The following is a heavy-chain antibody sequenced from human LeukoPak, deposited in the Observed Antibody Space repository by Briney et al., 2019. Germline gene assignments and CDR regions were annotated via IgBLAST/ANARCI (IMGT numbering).Heavy chain of an antibody. CDR3: ARTLTTDIDY. CDR1: GYSFTSYW. V-gene: IGHV5-10-1*01. D-gene: IGHD4-11*01. CDR2: IDPSDSYT. Sequence: GASLQIYSKGSGYSFTSYWISWVRPMPGKGLEWMGRIDPSDSYTNYSPSFQGHVTISADKSISIAYLQWSSLRASDTAMYYCARTLTTDIDYWGQGTLVTVSS. J-gene: IGHJ4*02.